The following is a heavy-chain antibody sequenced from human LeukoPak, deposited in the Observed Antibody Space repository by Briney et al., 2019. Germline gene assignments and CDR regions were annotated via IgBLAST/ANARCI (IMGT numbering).Heavy chain of an antibody. CDR2: IYYSGST. D-gene: IGHD2-15*01. CDR1: GGSISSSSYY. Sequence: SETLSLTCTVSGGSISSSSYYWGWIRQPPGKGLEWIGSIYYSGSTYYNPSPKSRVTISVDTSKNQFSLKLSSVTAADTAVYYCARSYCSGGSCYPYYFDYWGQGTLVTVSS. CDR3: ARSYCSGGSCYPYYFDY. V-gene: IGHV4-39*01. J-gene: IGHJ4*02.